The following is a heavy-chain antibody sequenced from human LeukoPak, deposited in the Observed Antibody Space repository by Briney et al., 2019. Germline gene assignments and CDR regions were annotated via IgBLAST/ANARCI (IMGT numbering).Heavy chain of an antibody. CDR3: AKDRGSGYDLDY. D-gene: IGHD5-12*01. J-gene: IGHJ4*02. V-gene: IGHV3-74*03. Sequence: PGGSLRLSCTVSGFTITNNWMYWVRQAPGRGLVWVSRIKMDERSAVYADSVKGRFIISRDNAKNTVYLQMNSLRAEDTAVYYCAKDRGSGYDLDYWGQGTLVTVSS. CDR1: GFTITNNW. CDR2: IKMDERSA.